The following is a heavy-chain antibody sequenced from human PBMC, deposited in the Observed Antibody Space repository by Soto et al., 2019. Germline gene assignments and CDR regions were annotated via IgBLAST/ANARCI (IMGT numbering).Heavy chain of an antibody. J-gene: IGHJ3*02. CDR1: GGSISSYY. CDR2: IYYSGST. Sequence: SETLSLTCTVSGGSISSYYWSWIRQPPGKGLEWIGYIYYSGSTNYNPSLKSRVTISVDTSKHQFSLKLTSVTAADTAVYYCARGRRPDYDFWSGRHDAFDIWGQGTMVTVSS. V-gene: IGHV4-59*12. CDR3: ARGRRPDYDFWSGRHDAFDI. D-gene: IGHD3-3*01.